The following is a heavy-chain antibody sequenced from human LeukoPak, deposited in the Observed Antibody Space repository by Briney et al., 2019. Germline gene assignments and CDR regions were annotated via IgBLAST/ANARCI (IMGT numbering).Heavy chain of an antibody. Sequence: GESLKISCKGSGYSFTSYWIGWVRQMPGKGLEWMGIIYPGDSDTRYSPSFQGQVTISADKSISTAYLQWSSLKASDTAMYYCARLLAGSGSFDAFDIWGQGTMVTVSS. CDR2: IYPGDSDT. D-gene: IGHD3-10*01. CDR1: GYSFTSYW. CDR3: ARLLAGSGSFDAFDI. V-gene: IGHV5-51*01. J-gene: IGHJ3*02.